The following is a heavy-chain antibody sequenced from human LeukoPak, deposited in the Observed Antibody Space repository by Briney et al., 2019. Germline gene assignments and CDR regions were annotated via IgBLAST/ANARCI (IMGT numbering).Heavy chain of an antibody. D-gene: IGHD1-26*01. V-gene: IGHV4-39*07. Sequence: SETLSLTCTVSGGSISSSSDYWGWIRQPPGKGLERFGGFYYGGRPHFHPSLKSRLTISIDTPKNQFSLKLRSVAAADAAVYYYAMYASGTNFRGIDSWGQGTLVTVSS. J-gene: IGHJ4*02. CDR1: GGSISSSSDY. CDR3: AMYASGTNFRGIDS. CDR2: FYYGGRP.